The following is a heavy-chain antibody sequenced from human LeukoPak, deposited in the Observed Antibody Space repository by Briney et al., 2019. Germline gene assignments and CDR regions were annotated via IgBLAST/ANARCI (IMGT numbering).Heavy chain of an antibody. Sequence: GESLKTSCKGSGYSFTSYWIGWVRQMPGKGLEWMGIIYPGDSDTRYSPSFQGQVTISADKSISTAYLQWSSLKASDTAMYYCARRETGSGSYLDWFDPWGQGTLVTVSS. CDR2: IYPGDSDT. V-gene: IGHV5-51*01. CDR3: ARRETGSGSYLDWFDP. D-gene: IGHD3-10*01. J-gene: IGHJ5*02. CDR1: GYSFTSYW.